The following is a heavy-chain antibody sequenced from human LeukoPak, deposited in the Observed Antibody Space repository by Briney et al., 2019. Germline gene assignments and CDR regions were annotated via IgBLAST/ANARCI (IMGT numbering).Heavy chain of an antibody. V-gene: IGHV7-4-1*02. J-gene: IGHJ3*02. Sequence: ASVKVSCKASGYTFTNYYMHWVRQAPGQGLEWMGWINTNTGNPTYAQGFTGRFVFSLDTSVSTAYLQISSLKAEDTAVYYCASPPWYSSSWYALDAFDIWGQGTMVTVSS. CDR1: GYTFTNYY. CDR2: INTNTGNP. D-gene: IGHD6-13*01. CDR3: ASPPWYSSSWYALDAFDI.